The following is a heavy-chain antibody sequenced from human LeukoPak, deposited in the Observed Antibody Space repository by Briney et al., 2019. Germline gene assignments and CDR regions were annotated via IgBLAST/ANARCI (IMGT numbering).Heavy chain of an antibody. J-gene: IGHJ4*02. V-gene: IGHV3-21*01. D-gene: IGHD3-3*01. CDR3: ARGALDFWSGTWDY. Sequence: GGSLRLSCAASGFTFSRYNMNWVRQAPGKGLEWVSSISSSSSYIYYADSVKGRFTISRDNAKNSLYLQMNSLRAEDTAVYYCARGALDFWSGTWDYWGQGTLVTVSS. CDR1: GFTFSRYN. CDR2: ISSSSSYI.